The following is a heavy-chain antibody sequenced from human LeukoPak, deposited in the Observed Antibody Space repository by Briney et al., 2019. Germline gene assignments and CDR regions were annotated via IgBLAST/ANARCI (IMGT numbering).Heavy chain of an antibody. J-gene: IGHJ4*02. CDR3: ASFFCTSALCYYLDY. CDR1: GYTFTSNA. D-gene: IGHD2-8*01. Sequence: ASVKVSCKASGYTFTSNALGWVRQAPGQGLEWMGRINTNTGNPTYAQGFTGRFVFSLDTSDNTAYLQISSLQAEDTAVYSRASFFCTSALCYYLDYWGQGTLVTVSS. V-gene: IGHV7-4-1*02. CDR2: INTNTGNP.